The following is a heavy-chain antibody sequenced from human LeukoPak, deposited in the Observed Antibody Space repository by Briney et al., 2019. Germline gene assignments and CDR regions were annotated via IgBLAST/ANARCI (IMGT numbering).Heavy chain of an antibody. Sequence: SETLSLTCAVYGGSFSGYYWSWIRQPPGKGLEWIGYIYYSGSTYYNPSLKSRVTISVDTSKNQFSLKLSSVTAADTAVYYCAREGNDYAAFDIWGQGTMVTVSS. J-gene: IGHJ3*02. V-gene: IGHV4-34*09. CDR3: AREGNDYAAFDI. D-gene: IGHD4-17*01. CDR2: IYYSGST. CDR1: GGSFSGYY.